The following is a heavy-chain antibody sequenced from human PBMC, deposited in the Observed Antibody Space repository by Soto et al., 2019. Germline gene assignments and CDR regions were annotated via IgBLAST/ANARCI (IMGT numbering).Heavy chain of an antibody. D-gene: IGHD5-18*01. CDR3: ARDAGIQLWLSYFDY. V-gene: IGHV1-69*13. CDR1: GGTFSSYA. CDR2: IIPIFGTA. J-gene: IGHJ4*02. Sequence: ASVKVSCKASGGTFSSYAISWVRQAPGQGLEWMGGIIPIFGTANYAQKFQGRVTITADESTSTAYMELSSLRSEDTAVYYCARDAGIQLWLSYFDYWGQGTLVTVSS.